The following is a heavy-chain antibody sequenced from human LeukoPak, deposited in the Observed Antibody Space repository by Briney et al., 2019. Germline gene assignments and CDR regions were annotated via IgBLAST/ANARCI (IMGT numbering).Heavy chain of an antibody. CDR3: ARGIAVAGTRTEFDY. D-gene: IGHD6-19*01. V-gene: IGHV1-2*02. Sequence: ASVKVSCKASGYTFTGYYMHWVRQAPGXXXXWMGWINPNSGGTNYAQKFQGRVTMTRDTPISTAYMELSRLRSDDTAVYYCARGIAVAGTRTEFDYWGQGTLVTVSS. CDR1: GYTFTGYY. CDR2: INPNSGGT. J-gene: IGHJ4*02.